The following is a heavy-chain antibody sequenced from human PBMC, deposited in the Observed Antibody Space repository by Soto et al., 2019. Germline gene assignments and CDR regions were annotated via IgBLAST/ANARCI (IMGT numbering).Heavy chain of an antibody. V-gene: IGHV1-3*01. Sequence: ASVKVSCKASGYTFTNYAIHWVRQAPGQGLEWMGWINAGNGNTKYSQKFQGRVTITRDTSATTAYMELSSLRSEETAVYYCARGYCSSTSCSAYGMDVWGQGTTVTVS. CDR2: INAGNGNT. CDR3: ARGYCSSTSCSAYGMDV. D-gene: IGHD2-2*01. J-gene: IGHJ6*02. CDR1: GYTFTNYA.